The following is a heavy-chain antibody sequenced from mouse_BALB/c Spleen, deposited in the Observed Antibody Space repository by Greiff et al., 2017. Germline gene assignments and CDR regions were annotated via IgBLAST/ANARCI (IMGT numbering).Heavy chain of an antibody. Sequence: QVQLKESGPGLVQPSQSLSITCTVSGFSLTSYGVHWVRQSPGKGLEWLGVIWSGGSTDYNAAFISRLSISKDNSKSQVFFKMNSLQANDTAIYYCARNAPMITTLYAMDYWGQGTSVTVSS. D-gene: IGHD2-4*01. V-gene: IGHV2-2*02. J-gene: IGHJ4*01. CDR3: ARNAPMITTLYAMDY. CDR2: IWSGGST. CDR1: GFSLTSYG.